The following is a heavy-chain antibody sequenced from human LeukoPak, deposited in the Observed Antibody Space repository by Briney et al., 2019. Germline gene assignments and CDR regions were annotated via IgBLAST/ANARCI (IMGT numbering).Heavy chain of an antibody. CDR1: GFTFRNYG. CDR2: ISYDGSNK. CDR3: AKVRYFGPSAFDI. J-gene: IGHJ3*02. Sequence: GRSLKLSCAASGFTFRNYGMHWVRQAPGKGLDWVAVISYDGSNKYYADSVKGRFTISRDNSKNTLYLQMNSLRAEDTAVYYCAKVRYFGPSAFDIWGQGTMVTVSS. D-gene: IGHD3-9*01. V-gene: IGHV3-30*18.